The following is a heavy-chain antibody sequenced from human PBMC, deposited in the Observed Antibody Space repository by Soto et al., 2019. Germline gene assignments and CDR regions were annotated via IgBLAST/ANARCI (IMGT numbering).Heavy chain of an antibody. D-gene: IGHD1-20*01. CDR3: ARVRITGTNWFDP. CDR2: IWYDGSNK. V-gene: IGHV3-33*01. Sequence: PGGSLRLSCAASGFTFSSYVMHWVRQAPGKGLEWVAVIWYDGSNKYYADSVKGRFTISRDNSKNTLYLQMNSLRAEDTAVYYCARVRITGTNWFDPWGQGTLVTVSS. CDR1: GFTFSSYV. J-gene: IGHJ5*02.